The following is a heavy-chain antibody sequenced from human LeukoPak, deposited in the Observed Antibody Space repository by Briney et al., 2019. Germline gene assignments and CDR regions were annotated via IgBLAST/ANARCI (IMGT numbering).Heavy chain of an antibody. CDR1: GFTFRDYY. Sequence: GGSLRLSCATSGFTFRDYYMSWIRQAPGKGLEWDSYISSSGSTIYYADSVKGRFTNSRDNAKNSLYLQMNSLRAEDTAVYYCARDPPSNSLPFDYWGQGALVTVSS. J-gene: IGHJ4*02. D-gene: IGHD4-23*01. CDR3: ARDPPSNSLPFDY. CDR2: ISSSGSTI. V-gene: IGHV3-11*04.